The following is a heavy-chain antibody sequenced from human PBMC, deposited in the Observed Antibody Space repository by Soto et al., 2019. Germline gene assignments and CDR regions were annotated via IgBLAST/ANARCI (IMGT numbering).Heavy chain of an antibody. CDR2: IYYSGTT. CDR3: LIRCSVNYIVY. Sequence: PSETLSLTCTVSGDSITSNSYFWAWIRQPPGKGLEWIGSIYYSGTTYYNPSLKSRVTISVDRSKNQFSLKLSSVTAADTAVYYFLIRCSVNYIVYWGQAVLVTGS. D-gene: IGHD2-8*01. CDR1: GDSITSNSYF. J-gene: IGHJ4*02. V-gene: IGHV4-39*01.